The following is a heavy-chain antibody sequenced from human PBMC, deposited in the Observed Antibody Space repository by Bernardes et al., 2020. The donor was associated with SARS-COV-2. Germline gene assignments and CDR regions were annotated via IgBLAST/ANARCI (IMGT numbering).Heavy chain of an antibody. V-gene: IGHV2-70*11. CDR3: ARCIVLPLSSWYGGSWFDP. CDR2: IDWDDDK. Sequence: SGPTLVKPTQTLTLTCTFSGFSLSTSGMCVSWIRQPPGKALEWLARIDWDDDKYYSTSLKTRLTISKDTSKNQVVLTMTNMDPVDTATYYCARCIVLPLSSWYGGSWFDPWGQGTLVTVSS. D-gene: IGHD6-13*01. CDR1: GFSLSTSGMC. J-gene: IGHJ5*02.